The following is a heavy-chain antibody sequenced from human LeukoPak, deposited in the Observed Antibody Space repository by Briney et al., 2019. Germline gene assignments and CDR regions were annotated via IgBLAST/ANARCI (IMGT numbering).Heavy chain of an antibody. D-gene: IGHD3-22*01. CDR2: INSDGSST. CDR3: ARVRYYYDSSGYWYFDL. Sequence: GGSLRLSCAASGFTFSSYSMHWVRQAPGKGLVWVSRINSDGSSTSYADSVKGRFTISRDNAKNTLYLQMNSLRAEDTAVYYCARVRYYYDSSGYWYFDLWGRGTLVTVSS. J-gene: IGHJ2*01. CDR1: GFTFSSYS. V-gene: IGHV3-74*01.